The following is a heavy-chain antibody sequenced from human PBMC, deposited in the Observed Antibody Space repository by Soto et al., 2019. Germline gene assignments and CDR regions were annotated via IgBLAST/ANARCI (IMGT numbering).Heavy chain of an antibody. J-gene: IGHJ3*02. D-gene: IGHD4-4*01. V-gene: IGHV4-30-4*01. CDR3: ASHGTTWGAFDI. CDR1: GFSISSGDYY. Sequence: SETLSLTCTVSGFSISSGDYYWSWIRQPPGKGLEWIGYIYYSGSTYYNPSLKSRVTISVDTSKNQFSLKLSSVTAADTAVYYCASHGTTWGAFDIWGQGTMVTVSS. CDR2: IYYSGST.